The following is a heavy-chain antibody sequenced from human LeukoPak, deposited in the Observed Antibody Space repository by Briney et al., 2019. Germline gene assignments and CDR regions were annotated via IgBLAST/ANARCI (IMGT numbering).Heavy chain of an antibody. D-gene: IGHD6-19*01. CDR2: ISAYNGNT. CDR1: GYTFTSYG. V-gene: IGHV1-18*01. J-gene: IGHJ3*02. Sequence: ASVKVSCKASGYTFTSYGISWVRQAPGQGLEWMGWISAYNGNTNYAQKLQGRVTMTTDTSTSTAYMELRSVRSDDTAVYYCARVRIAVAGDDAFDIWGQGTMVTVSS. CDR3: ARVRIAVAGDDAFDI.